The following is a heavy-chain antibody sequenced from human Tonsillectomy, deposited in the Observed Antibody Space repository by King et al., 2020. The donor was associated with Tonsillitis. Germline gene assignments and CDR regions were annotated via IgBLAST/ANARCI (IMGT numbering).Heavy chain of an antibody. CDR2: IYKSGST. D-gene: IGHD5-24*01. J-gene: IGHJ3*02. CDR1: GGSISSRSYS. Sequence: LQLQESGPGLVKPSETLSLTCTVSGGSISSRSYSWGWIRQPPGKGLEWIGTIYKSGSTYYNPSLESRVTISVDTSKNQFSLMLSSVTAADTAVYYCARPRRWLPQDPLDIWGQGTMVTVSS. CDR3: ARPRRWLPQDPLDI. V-gene: IGHV4-39*01.